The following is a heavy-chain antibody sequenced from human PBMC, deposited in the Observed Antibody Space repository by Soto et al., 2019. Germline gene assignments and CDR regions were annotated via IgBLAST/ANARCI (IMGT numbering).Heavy chain of an antibody. V-gene: IGHV3-64*01. D-gene: IGHD6-13*01. J-gene: IGHJ2*01. CDR1: GFTFISYA. Sequence: EVQLVESGGGLVQPGGSLRLSCAASGFTFISYAMHWVRQAPGKGLEYVSAIISNGGNTYYANSVKGRFTISRDNSKNTLYLQMGSLRAEDMAVYYCAGQIAALALWGRGTMVTVSS. CDR3: AGQIAALAL. CDR2: IISNGGNT.